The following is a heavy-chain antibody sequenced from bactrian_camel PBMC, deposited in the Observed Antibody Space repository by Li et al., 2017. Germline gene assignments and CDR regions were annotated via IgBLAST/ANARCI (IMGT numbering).Heavy chain of an antibody. CDR3: AAAPRSDGCDVQGNLPY. D-gene: IGHD1*01. J-gene: IGHJ4*01. CDR1: GFTRNYYC. Sequence: HVQLVESGGGSVQAGESLKLTCTATGFTRNYYCMGWFRQAPGKEREGVARLYSFGGWSYNVDSVKGRFTISQDKSKNTMYLQMNSLNNEDTAMYYCAAAPRSDGCDVQGNLPYWGQGTQVTVS. V-gene: IGHV3S63*01. CDR2: LYSFGGWS.